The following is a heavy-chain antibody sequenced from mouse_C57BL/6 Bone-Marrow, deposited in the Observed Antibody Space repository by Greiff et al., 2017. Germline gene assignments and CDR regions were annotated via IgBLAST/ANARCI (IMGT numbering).Heavy chain of an antibody. CDR2: IYPGDGDT. D-gene: IGHD1-1*01. J-gene: IGHJ2*01. V-gene: IGHV1-82*01. Sequence: VQLQQSGPELVKPGASVKISCKASGYAFSSSWMNWVKQRPGKGLEWIGRIYPGDGDTNYNGKFKGKATLTADKSSSTAYMQLSSLTSEDSAVXFCARDNYYGSSYSDYGGQGTTLTVSS. CDR1: GYAFSSSW. CDR3: ARDNYYGSSYSDY.